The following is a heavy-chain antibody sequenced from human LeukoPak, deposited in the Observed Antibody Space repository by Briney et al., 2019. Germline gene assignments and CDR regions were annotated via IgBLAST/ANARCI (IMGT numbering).Heavy chain of an antibody. J-gene: IGHJ5*02. CDR2: IYYSGST. D-gene: IGHD6-13*01. CDR3: ARSSTYSSSWYLGWFDP. V-gene: IGHV4-59*01. Sequence: ASETLSLTCTVSGGSISSYCWSWIRQPPGKGLEWIGYIYYSGSTNYNPSLKSRVTISVDTSKNQFSLKLSSVTAADTAVYYCARSSTYSSSWYLGWFDPWGQGTLVTVSS. CDR1: GGSISSYC.